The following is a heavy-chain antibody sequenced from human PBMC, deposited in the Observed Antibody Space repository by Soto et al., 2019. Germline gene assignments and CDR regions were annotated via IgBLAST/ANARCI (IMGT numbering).Heavy chain of an antibody. V-gene: IGHV3-23*04. Sequence: EVQLVESGGHLVQPGGSLRLSCAVSGFNFDTYVITWVRQAPGRGLEWISGISASGDTTDYADSVKGRFSISRDSTKKVVFMQVNSLRGEGTDVYDCARTRGGHRTLDSWGQGTLVAVSS. CDR1: GFNFDTYV. CDR3: ARTRGGHRTLDS. CDR2: ISASGDTT. J-gene: IGHJ4*02. D-gene: IGHD1-7*01.